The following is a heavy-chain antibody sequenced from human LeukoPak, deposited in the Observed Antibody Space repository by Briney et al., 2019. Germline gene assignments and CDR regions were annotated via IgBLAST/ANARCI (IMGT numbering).Heavy chain of an antibody. V-gene: IGHV3-66*01. Sequence: PAGSLRLSCAPSGFTVSSNYMSWDRQAPRAGVEWVSVIYRGGSTYYADSVKGRLTISRDKSKNTLYLRMISLRAEHTDVYYCARDHPPADYWGQGTLVTVSS. CDR2: IYRGGST. CDR3: ARDHPPADY. J-gene: IGHJ4*02. CDR1: GFTVSSNY.